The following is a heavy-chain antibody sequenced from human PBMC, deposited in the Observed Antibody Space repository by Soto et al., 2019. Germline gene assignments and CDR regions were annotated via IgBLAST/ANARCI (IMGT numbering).Heavy chain of an antibody. CDR2: IYYSGST. D-gene: IGHD2-15*01. CDR3: ARYCSGGSCYLGPY. Sequence: QVQLQESGPGLVKPSQTLSLTCTVSGGSISSGGYYWSWIRQHPGKGLEWIGYIYYSGSTYYNPSLKSRVTISVDTSKSQFSLKLSSVTAADTAVYYCARYCSGGSCYLGPYWGQGTLVTVSS. CDR1: GGSISSGGYY. V-gene: IGHV4-31*03. J-gene: IGHJ4*02.